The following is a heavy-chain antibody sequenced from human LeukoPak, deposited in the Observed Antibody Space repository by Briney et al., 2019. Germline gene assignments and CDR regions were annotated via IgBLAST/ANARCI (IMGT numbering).Heavy chain of an antibody. Sequence: GGSLRLSCAASGFTFSSYSMNWVRQAPGKGLECVSSISSSSSYIYYADSVKGRFTISRDNAKNSLYLQMNSLRAEDTAVYYCARDPRVVSGAFDIWGQGTMVTVSS. D-gene: IGHD2-21*01. CDR2: ISSSSSYI. CDR3: ARDPRVVSGAFDI. CDR1: GFTFSSYS. J-gene: IGHJ3*02. V-gene: IGHV3-21*01.